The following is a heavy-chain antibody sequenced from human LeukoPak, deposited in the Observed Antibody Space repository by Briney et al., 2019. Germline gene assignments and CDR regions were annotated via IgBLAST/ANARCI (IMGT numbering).Heavy chain of an antibody. D-gene: IGHD1-26*01. CDR1: GYTFTGYY. J-gene: IGHJ3*02. Sequence: ASVKVSCKASGYTFTGYYMDWVRQAPGQGLEWMGWINPNSGGTNYAQKSQGRVTMTRDTSISTAYMELSRLRSDDTAVYYCASHTNCRVGATCAFDIWGQGTMVTVSS. CDR3: ASHTNCRVGATCAFDI. CDR2: INPNSGGT. V-gene: IGHV1-2*02.